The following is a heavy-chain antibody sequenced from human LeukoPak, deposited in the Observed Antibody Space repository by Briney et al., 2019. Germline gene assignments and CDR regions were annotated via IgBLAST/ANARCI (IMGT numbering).Heavy chain of an antibody. CDR1: EFTFRNYW. CDR3: ARAYSSSRHNWFDP. D-gene: IGHD6-13*01. V-gene: IGHV3-74*01. Sequence: GGSLRLSCAASEFTFRNYWMHWVRKAPGKGLVWVSLINSDGSTTNYADSVKGRFTISRDNAKNTLYLQTNRLGAEDTAVYYCARAYSSSRHNWFDPWGQGTLVTVSS. J-gene: IGHJ5*02. CDR2: INSDGSTT.